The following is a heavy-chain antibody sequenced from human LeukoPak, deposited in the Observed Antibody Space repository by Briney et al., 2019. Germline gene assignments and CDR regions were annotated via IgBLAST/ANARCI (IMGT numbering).Heavy chain of an antibody. CDR1: GFTFSSYA. J-gene: IGHJ4*02. CDR3: AKDERGYSGYDGFLDY. CDR2: ISGSGGST. D-gene: IGHD5-12*01. V-gene: IGHV3-23*01. Sequence: PGGSLRLSCAASGFTFSSYAMSWVRQAPGKGLEWVSAISGSGGSTYYADSVKGRFIISRDNSKNTLYLQMNSLRAEDTAVYYCAKDERGYSGYDGFLDYWGQGTLVTVPS.